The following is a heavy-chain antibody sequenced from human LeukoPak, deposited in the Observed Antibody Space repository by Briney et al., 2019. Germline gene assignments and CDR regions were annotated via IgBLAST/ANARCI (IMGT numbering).Heavy chain of an antibody. CDR3: AREGGSSSSDWFDP. CDR1: GGSISSYY. Sequence: SETLSLTCTVSGGSISSYYWSWIRQPPGQGLEWIGYIYYTGTTNYNPSLKSRVTISVDTSKNQFSLKLSSVTAADTAVYYCAREGGSSSSDWFDPWGQGTLVTVSS. V-gene: IGHV4-59*01. CDR2: IYYTGTT. J-gene: IGHJ5*02. D-gene: IGHD6-6*01.